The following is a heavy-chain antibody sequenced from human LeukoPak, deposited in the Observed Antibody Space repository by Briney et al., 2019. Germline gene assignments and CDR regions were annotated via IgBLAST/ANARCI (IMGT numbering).Heavy chain of an antibody. V-gene: IGHV3-23*01. CDR2: ISASGGGT. Sequence: PGGSLRLSCAASGFTFSNYAMSWVRQAPGKGLEWVSAISASGGGTYYADSVKGRFAISRDNSKNTVYLQMNSLRGEDTAVYYCAKKNTGGSCCGVFDHWGQGTLVTVSS. CDR1: GFTFSNYA. CDR3: AKKNTGGSCCGVFDH. J-gene: IGHJ4*02. D-gene: IGHD2-15*01.